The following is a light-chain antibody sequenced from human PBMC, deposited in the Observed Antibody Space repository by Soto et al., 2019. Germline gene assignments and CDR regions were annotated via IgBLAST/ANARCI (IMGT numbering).Light chain of an antibody. Sequence: DIQMTQSPSSLSASVGDRVTISCRASQSISSYLAWYQQKPGKVPKLLIYAASTLPSGIPSRFSGSGSGTYFTLTSSSLQPEDVATYCWQKNNSALFTFGQGTRLEIK. CDR2: AAS. V-gene: IGKV1-27*01. CDR1: QSISSY. J-gene: IGKJ5*01. CDR3: QKNNSALFT.